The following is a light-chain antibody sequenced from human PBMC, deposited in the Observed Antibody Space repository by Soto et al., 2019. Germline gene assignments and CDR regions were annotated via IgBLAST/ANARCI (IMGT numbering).Light chain of an antibody. J-gene: IGLJ1*01. CDR2: DVN. CDR3: NSSTTSETYV. CDR1: NSDVGSYNR. Sequence: QSVLTQPASVSGSPGQSITISCTGTNSDVGSYNRVSWYQEPPGTAPKLMIFDVNNRPSGVSYRFSGSKSGNTAYLTSSGLQPQDEVDYSSNSSTTSETYVFANGTKVIV. V-gene: IGLV2-14*01.